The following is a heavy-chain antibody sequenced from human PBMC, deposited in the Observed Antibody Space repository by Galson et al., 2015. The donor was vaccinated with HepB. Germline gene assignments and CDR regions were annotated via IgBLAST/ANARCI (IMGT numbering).Heavy chain of an antibody. V-gene: IGHV1-46*01. J-gene: IGHJ6*02. CDR2: INPSGGST. CDR3: AREAVVPAADYYYYYYGMDV. CDR1: GYTYTSYY. D-gene: IGHD2-2*01. Sequence: SVKVSCKASGYTYTSYYMHWVRQAPGQGLEWMGIINPSGGSTSYAQKFRGRVTMTRDTSTSTVYMELSSLRSEDTAVYYCAREAVVPAADYYYYYYGMDVWGQGTTVTVSS.